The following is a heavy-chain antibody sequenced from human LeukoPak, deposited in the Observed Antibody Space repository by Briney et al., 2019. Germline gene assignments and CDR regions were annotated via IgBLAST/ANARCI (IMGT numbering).Heavy chain of an antibody. CDR3: ARDSPDYSIGYYYYGMDI. J-gene: IGHJ6*02. CDR1: GLTFSDYY. V-gene: IGHV3-11*01. D-gene: IGHD4-11*01. CDR2: VSSSGSTT. Sequence: GGSLRLSCAASGLTFSDYYMSWIRQAPGKGLEWVSYVSSSGSTTHYADSVKGRFTISRDNAKNSLYLQMNSLRAEDTAVYYCARDSPDYSIGYYYYGMDIWGQGTTVTVSS.